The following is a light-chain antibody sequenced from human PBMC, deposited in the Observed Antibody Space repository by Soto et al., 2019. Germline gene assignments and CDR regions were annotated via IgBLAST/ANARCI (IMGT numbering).Light chain of an antibody. CDR2: DVI. Sequence: QSVLTQPRSVSGSPGQSVTISCTGTSSDVGGSNLVSWYQQHAGRAPKLVIYDVIKRPSGVPDRFSGSKSGNTASLTISGLQVEDEANYYCCSYAGNSLGVFGGGTKVTVL. V-gene: IGLV2-11*01. CDR1: SSDVGGSNL. J-gene: IGLJ3*02. CDR3: CSYAGNSLGV.